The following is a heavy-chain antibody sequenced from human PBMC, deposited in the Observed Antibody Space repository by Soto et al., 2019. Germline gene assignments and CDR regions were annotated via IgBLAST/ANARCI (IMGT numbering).Heavy chain of an antibody. CDR2: ISSSSSTI. CDR1: GFTVNSNR. Sequence: GGSLRLSCAASGFTVNSNRMNWVRQAPGKGLERVSYISSSSSTIYYADSVKGRFTISRDNAKNSLYLQMNSLRAEDTAVYYCASGLLTYYYDSSGSLADYWGQGTLVTVSS. D-gene: IGHD3-22*01. J-gene: IGHJ4*02. CDR3: ASGLLTYYYDSSGSLADY. V-gene: IGHV3-48*04.